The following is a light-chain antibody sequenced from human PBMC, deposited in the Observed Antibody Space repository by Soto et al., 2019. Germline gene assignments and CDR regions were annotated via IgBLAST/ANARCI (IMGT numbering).Light chain of an antibody. CDR3: SSYAGSYTLV. Sequence: QSALTQPGSVSGSPGQSVTISCTGTSNDVGGYNFVSWYQQHPGKVPKLFIYDVSRRPSGVPDRFSGSKSGNTASLTISGLQAEDEADYYCSSYAGSYTLVFAGGTKLTVL. CDR1: SNDVGGYNF. CDR2: DVS. V-gene: IGLV2-11*01. J-gene: IGLJ2*01.